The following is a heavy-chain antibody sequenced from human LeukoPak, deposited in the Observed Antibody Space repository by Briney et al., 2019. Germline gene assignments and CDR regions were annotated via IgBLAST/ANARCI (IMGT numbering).Heavy chain of an antibody. CDR2: IYYSGST. Sequence: PSETLSLTCTVSGGSIISYYWSWIRQPPGKGLEWIGYIYYSGSTNYNPSLKSRVTISVDTSKNQFSLKLSSVTAADTAVYYCARGGGFRNGLDICGQGTMVTVSS. V-gene: IGHV4-59*01. CDR1: GGSIISYY. CDR3: ARGGGFRNGLDI. J-gene: IGHJ3*02.